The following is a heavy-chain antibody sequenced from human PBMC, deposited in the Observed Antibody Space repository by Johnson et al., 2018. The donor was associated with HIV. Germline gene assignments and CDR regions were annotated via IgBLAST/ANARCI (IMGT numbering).Heavy chain of an antibody. V-gene: IGHV3-30-3*01. D-gene: IGHD6-19*01. CDR1: GFTFSSYA. Sequence: QVQLVESGGGVVQPGRSLRLSCAASGFTFSSYAMHWVRQAPGKGLEWVAVISYDGSNKYYAYTVKCRFTISRDNSKNTLYLQMNSLRAEDPAVYYCAKADHSSGWYLSFDIWGQGTMVTVSS. CDR3: AKADHSSGWYLSFDI. CDR2: ISYDGSNK. J-gene: IGHJ3*02.